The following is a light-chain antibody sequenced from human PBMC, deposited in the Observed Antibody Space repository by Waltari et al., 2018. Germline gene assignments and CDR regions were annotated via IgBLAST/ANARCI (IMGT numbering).Light chain of an antibody. V-gene: IGKV3-20*01. CDR2: AAS. CDR1: QSLISYF. J-gene: IGKJ5*01. Sequence: EIVLTHSPATLSLSPGEGATLSCRASQSLISYFLAWYQHKPGQGPRLLIYAASGRATGIPGRFSGGKSGTDFILTISRLEPEDFAVYYCQQYGSSPVTFGQGTRLEIK. CDR3: QQYGSSPVT.